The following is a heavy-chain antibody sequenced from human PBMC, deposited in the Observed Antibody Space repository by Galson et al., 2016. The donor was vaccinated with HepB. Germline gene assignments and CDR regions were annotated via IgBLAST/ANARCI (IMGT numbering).Heavy chain of an antibody. V-gene: IGHV1-3*01. Sequence: SVKVSCKASGYTFTSYVIHWVRQAPGQRLEWMGWINAGNGNTKYSQKFQGRVTITRDTSASTAYMELRSLRSDDTAVYYCARDRAGGSDCWGQGTLVTVSS. D-gene: IGHD5-24*01. CDR3: ARDRAGGSDC. J-gene: IGHJ4*02. CDR1: GYTFTSYV. CDR2: INAGNGNT.